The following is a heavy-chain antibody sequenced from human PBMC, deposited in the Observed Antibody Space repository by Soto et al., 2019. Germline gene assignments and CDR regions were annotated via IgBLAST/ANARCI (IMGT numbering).Heavy chain of an antibody. Sequence: PGGSLRLSCAASEFTFSRHTMNWVRQAPGKGLEWVASITSSSNYIYYADSVKGRFTISRDNAKNSLFLQMNSLRAEDTAIHYCARESSVAIRGVIIDSWGQGALVTVLL. D-gene: IGHD3-10*01. V-gene: IGHV3-21*01. CDR1: EFTFSRHT. CDR3: ARESSVAIRGVIIDS. CDR2: ITSSSNYI. J-gene: IGHJ4*02.